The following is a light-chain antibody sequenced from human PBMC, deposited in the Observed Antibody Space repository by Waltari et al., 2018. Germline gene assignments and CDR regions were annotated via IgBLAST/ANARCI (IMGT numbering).Light chain of an antibody. J-gene: IGKJ1*01. CDR2: AAS. CDR3: QHYDGVPQWT. CDR1: QGISNY. V-gene: IGKV1-27*01. Sequence: DIQMTQSPSSLSASVGDRVTITCRASQGISNYLAWYQQKPGKVPKLLIYAASTLQSGVPSRFSGSGSGTDFVFTISRLQPEDIATYYCQHYDGVPQWTFGQGTRVDFK.